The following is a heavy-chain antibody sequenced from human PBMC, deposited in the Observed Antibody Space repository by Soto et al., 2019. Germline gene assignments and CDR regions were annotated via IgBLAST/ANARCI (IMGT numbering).Heavy chain of an antibody. CDR1: GGSISSSSYY. V-gene: IGHV4-39*01. Sequence: SETLCLTCTVSGGSISSSSYYWGWIRQPPGKGLEWIGSIYYSGSTYYNPSLKSRVTISVDTSKNQFSLKLSSVTAADTAVYYCARHLKRLAARIGYFDYWGQGTLVTVSS. J-gene: IGHJ4*02. CDR3: ARHLKRLAARIGYFDY. D-gene: IGHD6-6*01. CDR2: IYYSGST.